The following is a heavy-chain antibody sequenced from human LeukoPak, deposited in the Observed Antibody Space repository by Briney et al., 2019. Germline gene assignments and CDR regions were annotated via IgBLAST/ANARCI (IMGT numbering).Heavy chain of an antibody. V-gene: IGHV4-34*01. CDR3: ARGRLIDSSSWYGLMTHEDY. CDR1: GGSFSGYY. J-gene: IGHJ4*02. Sequence: SETLSLTCAVYGGSFSGYYWSGIRQPPGKGLEGIGEINHSGSTNYNPSLKSRVTISVDSSKNQFSLKLSSVTAADTAVYYGARGRLIDSSSWYGLMTHEDYWGQGTLVTVSS. CDR2: INHSGST. D-gene: IGHD6-13*01.